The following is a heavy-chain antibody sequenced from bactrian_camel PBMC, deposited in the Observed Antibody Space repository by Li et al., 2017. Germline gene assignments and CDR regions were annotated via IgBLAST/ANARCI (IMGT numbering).Heavy chain of an antibody. CDR2: IDSIYRT. V-gene: IGHV3S57*01. CDR3: AEDRFCRRDYD. D-gene: IGHD1*01. J-gene: IGHJ4*01. Sequence: HVQLVESGGGSVQAGGSLRLSCAVSGRGYSRYCMAWFRQAPEKEREAVAFIDSIYRTSYTDSVRGRFKISRDNAKNTLSLQMNNLRPEDTAMYYCAEDRFCRRDYDWGQGTQVTVSS. CDR1: GRGYSRYC.